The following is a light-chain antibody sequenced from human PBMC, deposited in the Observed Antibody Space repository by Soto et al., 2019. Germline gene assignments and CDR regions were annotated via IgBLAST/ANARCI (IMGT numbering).Light chain of an antibody. CDR3: ETWDDSLTAAV. Sequence: QSVLPQPPSVSAAPGQKVTISCSGSNSNIGNNYVSWYQQLPGTTPKLLIYDNNQRPSGIPDRFSASKSGTSATLAITGLQTGDEADYYCETWDDSLTAAVFGGGTQLTVL. V-gene: IGLV1-51*01. J-gene: IGLJ2*01. CDR2: DNN. CDR1: NSNIGNNY.